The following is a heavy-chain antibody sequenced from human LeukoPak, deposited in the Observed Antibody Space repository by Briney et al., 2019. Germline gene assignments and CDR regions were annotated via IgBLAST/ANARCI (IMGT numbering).Heavy chain of an antibody. CDR3: AKGHGWEACLYYYYMDV. V-gene: IGHV3-30*02. CDR2: TRYDGSNK. J-gene: IGHJ6*03. Sequence: GGSLRLSCAASGFTFSSYGMYWVRQAPGKGLEWVAFTRYDGSNKYYADSVKGRFTISRDNSKNTLYLKMNSLRAEDTAVYYCAKGHGWEACLYYYYMDVWGKGTTVTISS. CDR1: GFTFSSYG. D-gene: IGHD1-26*01.